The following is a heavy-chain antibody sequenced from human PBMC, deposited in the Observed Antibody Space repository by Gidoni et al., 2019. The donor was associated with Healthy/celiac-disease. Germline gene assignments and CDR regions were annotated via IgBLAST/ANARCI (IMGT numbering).Heavy chain of an antibody. CDR1: GDSFTSSW. J-gene: IGHJ4*02. V-gene: IGHV5-51*01. D-gene: IGHD3-3*01. Sequence: EVQLVQSGAEVKKPGESLKISCKGSGDSFTSSWIGWVRQMPGKGLEWMGFIYPGDSDTRSSPSFQGQVTISADKSISTAYLQWSSLKASDTAMYYCARVGVFGVAWADYWGQGTLVTVSS. CDR3: ARVGVFGVAWADY. CDR2: IYPGDSDT.